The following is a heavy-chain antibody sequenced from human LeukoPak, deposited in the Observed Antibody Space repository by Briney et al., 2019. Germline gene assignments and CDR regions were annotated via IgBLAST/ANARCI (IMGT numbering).Heavy chain of an antibody. Sequence: ASVKVSCKASGYTFTGYYMHWVRQAPGQGPEWMGWINPNSGGTNYTQKFQGRVTMTRDTSISTAYMELSRLRSDDTAVYYCARDYGDYVVDYWGQGTLVTVSS. V-gene: IGHV1-2*02. J-gene: IGHJ4*02. CDR3: ARDYGDYVVDY. CDR1: GYTFTGYY. D-gene: IGHD4-17*01. CDR2: INPNSGGT.